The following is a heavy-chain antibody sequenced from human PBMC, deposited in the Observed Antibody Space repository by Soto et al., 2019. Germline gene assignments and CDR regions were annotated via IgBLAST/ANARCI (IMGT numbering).Heavy chain of an antibody. V-gene: IGHV1-3*01. Sequence: ASVKVSCKASGYTFTNYAVHWLRQAPGQALEWMGWLNAGNGGTNYAQKFQGRVTITADESTSTAYMELSSLRSEDTAVYYCARRSYDFWSKAHGYFQHWGQGTLVTVSS. D-gene: IGHD3-3*01. CDR2: LNAGNGGT. CDR3: ARRSYDFWSKAHGYFQH. J-gene: IGHJ1*01. CDR1: GYTFTNYA.